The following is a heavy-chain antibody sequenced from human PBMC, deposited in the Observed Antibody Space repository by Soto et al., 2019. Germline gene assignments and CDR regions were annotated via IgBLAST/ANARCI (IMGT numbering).Heavy chain of an antibody. CDR1: GGTFSSYT. CDR3: ARESAYGLDY. D-gene: IGHD3-10*01. J-gene: IGHJ4*02. CDR2: IIPILSIA. Sequence: SVKVSCKASGGTFSSYTISWVRQAPGQGLEWMGRIIPILSIANYAQKFQGRVTITADKSTSTAYMELSSLRSEDTAVYYCARESAYGLDYWGQGTLVTVS. V-gene: IGHV1-69*04.